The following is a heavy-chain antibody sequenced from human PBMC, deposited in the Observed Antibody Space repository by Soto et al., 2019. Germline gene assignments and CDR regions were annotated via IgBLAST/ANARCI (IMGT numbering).Heavy chain of an antibody. CDR3: ASRFCAAATCYYSFDS. CDR2: IYYSGAT. CDR1: GSSVSRDTSF. V-gene: IGHV4-61*01. Sequence: QVQLQESGPGLVKPSETLSLTCTVSGSSVSRDTSFWSWIRQPPGKGLEYIGHIYYSGATKYNPSLTSRVTMSIDTSKNQFSLELTSVTAADAAIYYCASRFCAAATCYYSFDSLCQGTLVTVSS. D-gene: IGHD2-15*01. J-gene: IGHJ4*02.